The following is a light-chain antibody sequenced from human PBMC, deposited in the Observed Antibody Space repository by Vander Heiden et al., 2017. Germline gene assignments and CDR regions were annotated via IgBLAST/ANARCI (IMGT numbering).Light chain of an antibody. CDR3: CSYTSRNTLI. V-gene: IGLV2-14*03. J-gene: IGLJ2*01. CDR2: DVN. CDR1: SSDVGGHNY. Sequence: QSALTQPASESGSPGQTITISCTGTSSDVGGHNYVAWYQQHPGKAPKVMIYDVNDRPSGISSRFFGTKSGNTASLTISGLQAEDEADYYCCSYTSRNTLIFGGGTKVTVL.